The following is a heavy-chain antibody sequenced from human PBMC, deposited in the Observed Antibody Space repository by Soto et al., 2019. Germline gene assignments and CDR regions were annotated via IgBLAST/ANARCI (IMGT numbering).Heavy chain of an antibody. V-gene: IGHV4-31*03. D-gene: IGHD5-18*01. CDR3: ARVWATDMALGY. J-gene: IGHJ4*02. CDR2: SYYSGST. Sequence: SETLSLTCSVSGGSISSGSYYWSWIRQHPGKGLEWIGYSYYSGSTYYNPSLKSRVTISVDTSKNQFSLKLSSVTAADTAVYYCARVWATDMALGYWGQGTLVTVSS. CDR1: GGSISSGSYY.